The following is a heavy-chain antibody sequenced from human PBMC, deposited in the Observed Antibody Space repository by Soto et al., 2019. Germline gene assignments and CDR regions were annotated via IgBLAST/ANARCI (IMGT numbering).Heavy chain of an antibody. CDR1: GASIRCSYYF. CDR3: ARDAIRVSAAMKTY. Sequence: SETLSLTCTVTGASIRCSYYFWSWIRQPPGEGLEWLGYVYSTGSTYYNPSLKSRISMSVDTSKNQFSLILSSVSAADTAVYYCARDAIRVSAAMKTYWGLGTLVTV. J-gene: IGHJ4*02. CDR2: VYSTGST. D-gene: IGHD3-3*01. V-gene: IGHV4-30-4*08.